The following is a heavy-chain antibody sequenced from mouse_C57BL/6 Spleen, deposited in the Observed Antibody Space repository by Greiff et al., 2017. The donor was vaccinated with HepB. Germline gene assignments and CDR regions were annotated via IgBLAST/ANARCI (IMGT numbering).Heavy chain of an antibody. V-gene: IGHV3-5*01. J-gene: IGHJ1*03. CDR1: GISITTGNYR. Sequence: VQLKQSGPGLVKPSQTVFLTCTVTGISITTGNYRWSWIRQFPGNKLEWIGYIYYSGTITYNPSLTSRTTITRDTPKNQFFLEMNSLTAEDTATYYGARHYGSRDFDVWGTGTTVTVSS. CDR2: IYYSGTI. CDR3: ARHYGSRDFDV. D-gene: IGHD1-1*01.